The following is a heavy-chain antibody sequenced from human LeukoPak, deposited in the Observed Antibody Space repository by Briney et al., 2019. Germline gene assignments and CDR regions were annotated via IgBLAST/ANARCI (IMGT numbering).Heavy chain of an antibody. V-gene: IGHV3-21*01. Sequence: GGSLRLSCAASGFIFSTYSMNWVRQAPGKGLEWVSSITGSYSHIYYADSVKGRFTISRDNAKNSLYLQMNSLRAEDTAVYYCARGAEYYYDSSGYFPFDYWGQGTLVTVSS. CDR2: ITGSYSHI. D-gene: IGHD3-22*01. J-gene: IGHJ4*02. CDR1: GFIFSTYS. CDR3: ARGAEYYYDSSGYFPFDY.